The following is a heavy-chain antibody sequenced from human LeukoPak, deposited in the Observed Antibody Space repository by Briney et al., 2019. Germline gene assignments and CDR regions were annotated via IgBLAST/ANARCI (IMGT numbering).Heavy chain of an antibody. V-gene: IGHV4-34*01. CDR3: ARGSGTYYYDSGGYLNWFDP. CDR1: GGSFSGYY. J-gene: IGHJ5*02. CDR2: VYYTGST. Sequence: PSETLSLTCAVYGGSFSGYYWSWIRQPPGKGLEWIGTVYYTGSTYYNPSLKSRVTISEDTSRNQFSLKLNSVTAADTAVYYCARGSGTYYYDSGGYLNWFDPWGQGILVTVSS. D-gene: IGHD3-22*01.